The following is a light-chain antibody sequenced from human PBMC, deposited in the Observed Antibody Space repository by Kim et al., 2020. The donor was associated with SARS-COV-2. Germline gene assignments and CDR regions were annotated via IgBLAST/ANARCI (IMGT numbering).Light chain of an antibody. CDR3: QAWDSSTG. V-gene: IGLV3-1*01. Sequence: SYELTQPPSVSVSPGQTASITCSGDKLGDKYACWYQQKPGQSPVLVIYQDSKRPSGIPERFSGSNSGNTATLTISGTQAMDEADYYSQAWDSSTGIGRGT. J-gene: IGLJ2*01. CDR1: KLGDKY. CDR2: QDS.